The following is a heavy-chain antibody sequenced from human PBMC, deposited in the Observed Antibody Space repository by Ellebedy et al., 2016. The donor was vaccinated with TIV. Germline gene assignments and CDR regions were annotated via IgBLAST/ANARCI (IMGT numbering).Heavy chain of an antibody. CDR3: AREDGEFSYALDS. CDR1: GFLLSTSGMC. Sequence: SGPTLVKPTETLTLTCTFSGFLLSTSGMCINWIRQPPGKALEWLARIDWDEDTYYSISLQTRLTISKDRTRNQVVLTMTSMDADDSGMYFCAREDGEFSYALDSWGQGILVTVST. D-gene: IGHD3-16*01. V-gene: IGHV2-70*11. J-gene: IGHJ4*02. CDR2: IDWDEDT.